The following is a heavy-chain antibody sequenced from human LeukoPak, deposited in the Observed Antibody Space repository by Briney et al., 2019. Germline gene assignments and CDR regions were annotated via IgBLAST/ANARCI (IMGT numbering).Heavy chain of an antibody. V-gene: IGHV4-4*02. D-gene: IGHD3-10*01. CDR1: GASISSSHW. J-gene: IGHJ4*02. CDR3: ARGEEHGSGTVHFDY. CDR2: IYHGGSI. Sequence: SETLSLTCAVSGASISSSHWWSWVRQPPGKGLEWIGEIYHGGSINCNPSLKGRVTISVDRSNNQFSLRLTSVTAADTAVYYCARGEEHGSGTVHFDYWGQGTLVTVSS.